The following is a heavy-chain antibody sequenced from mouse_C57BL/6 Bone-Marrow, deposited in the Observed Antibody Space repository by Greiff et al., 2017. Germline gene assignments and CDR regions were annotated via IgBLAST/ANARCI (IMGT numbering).Heavy chain of an antibody. CDR3: ARGDYDYPNAMDY. CDR1: GYSFTGYY. V-gene: IGHV1-42*01. J-gene: IGHJ4*01. CDR2: VNPSTGGT. Sequence: VKLQESGPELVKPGASVKISCKASGYSFTGYYMNLVKQSPEKSLEWIGEVNPSTGGTTYNQKFKAKATLTVDKSSSTAYMQLKSLTSEDSAVYYCARGDYDYPNAMDYWGQGTSVTVSS. D-gene: IGHD2-4*01.